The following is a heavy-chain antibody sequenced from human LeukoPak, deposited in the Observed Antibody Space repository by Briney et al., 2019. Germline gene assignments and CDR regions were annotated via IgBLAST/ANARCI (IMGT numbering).Heavy chain of an antibody. CDR3: ARGITPPDY. CDR2: IYYSGGT. J-gene: IGHJ4*02. CDR1: GGPISSYY. V-gene: IGHV4-59*01. Sequence: PSETLSLTCTVSGGPISSYYWSWIRQPPGKGLEWIGHIYYSGGTNYNPSLRSRVTISVDTSKNQFSLKLSSVTAADTAVYYCARGITPPDYWGQGTLVTVSS.